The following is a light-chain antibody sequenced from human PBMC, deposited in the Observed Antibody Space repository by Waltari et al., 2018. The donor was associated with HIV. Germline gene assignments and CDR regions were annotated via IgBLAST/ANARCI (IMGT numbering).Light chain of an antibody. V-gene: IGKV3-15*01. J-gene: IGKJ1*01. Sequence: MTQSPATLSVSPGETVSFFCGASEDIGDKLAWYQQKRGRAPRLLVSGASSRATGVPARFSGSGSGTEFTLTITGLQSNDSAIYFCQQYSTWPRTFGQGTLV. CDR3: QQYSTWPRT. CDR1: EDIGDK. CDR2: GAS.